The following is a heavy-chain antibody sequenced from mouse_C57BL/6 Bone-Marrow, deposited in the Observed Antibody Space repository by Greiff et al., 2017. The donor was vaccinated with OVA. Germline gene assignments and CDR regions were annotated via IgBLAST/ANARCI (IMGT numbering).Heavy chain of an antibody. CDR1: GYAFSSSW. J-gene: IGHJ2*01. V-gene: IGHV1-82*01. Sequence: QVQLQQSGPELVKPGASVKISCKASGYAFSSSWMNWVKQRTGKGLEWIGRIYPGDGDTNYNGKFKGKATLTADKSSSTAYMQLSSLTSEDSAVYFCAREANLYFDYWGQGTTLTVSS. CDR3: AREANLYFDY. CDR2: IYPGDGDT.